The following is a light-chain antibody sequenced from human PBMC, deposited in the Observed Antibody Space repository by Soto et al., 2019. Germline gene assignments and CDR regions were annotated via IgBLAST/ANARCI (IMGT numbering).Light chain of an antibody. J-gene: IGKJ4*01. Sequence: ESVLTQSPGTLSLSPGERATLSCRASQSVSSRHLAWYQQKPGQAPRLLIYGASSRATGIPDRFSGSGSGTDFTLTISRLEPEDFAVFYCQQYGTSQLTFGGGTKVDIK. CDR2: GAS. V-gene: IGKV3-20*01. CDR3: QQYGTSQLT. CDR1: QSVSSRH.